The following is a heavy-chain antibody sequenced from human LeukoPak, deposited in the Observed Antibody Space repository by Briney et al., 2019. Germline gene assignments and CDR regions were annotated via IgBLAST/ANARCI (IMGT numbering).Heavy chain of an antibody. D-gene: IGHD2/OR15-2a*01. CDR3: ARVGGSLSRYAFHWYCDL. J-gene: IGHJ2*01. V-gene: IGHV4-34*01. Sequence: SETLSLTCAVYAGSFSGYYWSWIRQPPGKGLEWIGEINHSGSTNYNPSLKSRVTISVDTSKNQFSLKLSSVTAADTAVYYCARVGGSLSRYAFHWYCDLWGRGTVVSVSS. CDR2: INHSGST. CDR1: AGSFSGYY.